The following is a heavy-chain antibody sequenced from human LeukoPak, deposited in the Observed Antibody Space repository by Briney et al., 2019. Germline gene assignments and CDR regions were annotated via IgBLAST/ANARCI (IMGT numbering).Heavy chain of an antibody. D-gene: IGHD4-17*01. V-gene: IGHV4-59*12. CDR1: GGSISTYY. CDR3: ARSAQTVTTFPLDY. Sequence: SETLSLTCTVSGGSISTYYWSWIRQPPGKGLEWIGYVYYSGTTNYKYKSSLKSRVTISVDTSKNQFSLKLSSVTAADTAVYYCARSAQTVTTFPLDYWGQGTLVTVSS. CDR2: VYYSGTT. J-gene: IGHJ4*02.